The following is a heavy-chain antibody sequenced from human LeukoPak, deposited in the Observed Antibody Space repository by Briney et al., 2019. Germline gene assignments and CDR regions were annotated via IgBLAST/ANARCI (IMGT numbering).Heavy chain of an antibody. CDR1: GGSISSYY. J-gene: IGHJ4*02. V-gene: IGHV4-59*01. CDR2: IYYSGST. CDR3: GRDGPGGGGLDY. D-gene: IGHD3-10*01. Sequence: SETLSLTCTVSGGSISSYYWSWIRQPPGKGLEWIGYIYYSGSTNYNPSLKSRVTISVDTSKNQFSLKLNSVTAADTAVYYCGRDGPGGGGLDYWGRGTLVTVSS.